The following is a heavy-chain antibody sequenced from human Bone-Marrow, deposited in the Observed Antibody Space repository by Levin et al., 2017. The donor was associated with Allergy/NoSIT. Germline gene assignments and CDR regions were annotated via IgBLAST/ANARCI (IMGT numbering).Heavy chain of an antibody. CDR3: ATEEPESYSFGEYFDY. CDR1: GFTFKNYA. J-gene: IGHJ4*02. V-gene: IGHV3-23*01. D-gene: IGHD5-18*01. CDR2: ISGSGGVT. Sequence: AGGSLRLSCAASGFTFKNYAFSWVRQAPGKGLEWVSSISGSGGVTDRADSVRGRFTIFRDNSTNTLYLQMNRLRDEDTGISFCATEEPESYSFGEYFDYWGRGTLVTVSS.